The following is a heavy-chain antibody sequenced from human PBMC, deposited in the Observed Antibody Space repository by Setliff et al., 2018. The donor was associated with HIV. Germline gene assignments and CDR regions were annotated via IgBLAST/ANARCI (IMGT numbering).Heavy chain of an antibody. D-gene: IGHD3-22*01. CDR1: GYTLTELS. J-gene: IGHJ5*02. CDR2: VDPEDGET. V-gene: IGHV1-24*01. CDR3: ATVSGDYYDSSDRP. Sequence: ASVKVSCKVSGYTLTELSMHWVQQAPGKGLEWVGRVDPEDGETMYAEKFQGRVTVTADTSTDTAYLGLSSLRSEDTAVYYCATVSGDYYDSSDRPWGQGTLVTVSS.